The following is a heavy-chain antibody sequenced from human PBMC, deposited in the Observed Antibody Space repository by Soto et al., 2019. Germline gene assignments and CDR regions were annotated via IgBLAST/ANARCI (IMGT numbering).Heavy chain of an antibody. CDR3: ARVGSGYDTYYYYYMDV. J-gene: IGHJ6*03. Sequence: SETLSLTCAVSSGSISSSNWWSWVRQPPGKGLEWIGEIYHSGSTNYNPSLKSRVTISVDKSKNQFSLKLSSVTAADTAVYYCARVGSGYDTYYYYYMDVWGKGTTVTVSS. V-gene: IGHV4-4*02. CDR2: IYHSGST. CDR1: SGSISSSNW. D-gene: IGHD5-12*01.